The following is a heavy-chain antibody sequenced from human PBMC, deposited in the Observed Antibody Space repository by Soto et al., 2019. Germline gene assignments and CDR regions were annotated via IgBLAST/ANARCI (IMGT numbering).Heavy chain of an antibody. CDR1: GGTFSSYT. CDR3: ATDIAAAAKNRAFDI. V-gene: IGHV1-69*08. D-gene: IGHD6-13*01. Sequence: QVQLVQSGAEVKKPGSSVKVSCKASGGTFSSYTISWVRQAPGQGLEWMGRIIPILGIANYAQKFQGRVTITADKSTSTAYMELSSLRSEDTAVYYCATDIAAAAKNRAFDIWGQGTMVTVSS. J-gene: IGHJ3*02. CDR2: IIPILGIA.